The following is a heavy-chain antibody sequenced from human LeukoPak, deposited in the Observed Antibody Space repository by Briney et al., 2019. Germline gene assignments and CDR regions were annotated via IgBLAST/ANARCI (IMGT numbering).Heavy chain of an antibody. D-gene: IGHD3-22*01. CDR1: GFTFSNAW. CDR2: IKSKTDGGTT. CDR3: AREFPLNYYDSRALGAFDI. V-gene: IGHV3-15*01. J-gene: IGHJ3*02. Sequence: GGSLRLSCAASGFTFSNAWMSWVRQAPGKGLEWVGRIKSKTDGGTTDYAAPVKGRFTISRDDSKNTLYLQMNSLRSEDTAVYYCAREFPLNYYDSRALGAFDIWGQGTMVTVSS.